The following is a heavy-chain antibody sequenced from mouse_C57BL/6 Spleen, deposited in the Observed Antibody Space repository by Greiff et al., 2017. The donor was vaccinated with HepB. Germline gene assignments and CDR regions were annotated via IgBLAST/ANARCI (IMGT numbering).Heavy chain of an antibody. D-gene: IGHD1-1*01. J-gene: IGHJ1*03. V-gene: IGHV1-39*01. Sequence: VQLKESGPELVKPGASVKISCKASGYSFTDYNMNWVKQSNGKSLEWIGVINPNYGTTSYNQKFKGKATLTVDQSSSTAYMQLNSLTSEDSAVYYCARGRNYYGSSSPQTPNYWYFDVWGTGTTVTVSS. CDR2: INPNYGTT. CDR3: ARGRNYYGSSSPQTPNYWYFDV. CDR1: GYSFTDYN.